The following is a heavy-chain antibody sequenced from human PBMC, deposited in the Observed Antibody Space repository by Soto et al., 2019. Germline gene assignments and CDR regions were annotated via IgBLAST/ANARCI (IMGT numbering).Heavy chain of an antibody. CDR3: ILGSSGTDAFDI. Sequence: EVQLVESGGGLVQPGGSLKLSCAASGFIFNDSAVHWVRQASGKGLEWVGRIRSKTNRYATSYAESVKGRFTISRDDSKNTAYLQMNSLKTEDTAVYYCILGSSGTDAFDIWGQGTMVTVSS. CDR2: IRSKTNRYAT. V-gene: IGHV3-73*02. D-gene: IGHD3-10*01. J-gene: IGHJ3*02. CDR1: GFIFNDSA.